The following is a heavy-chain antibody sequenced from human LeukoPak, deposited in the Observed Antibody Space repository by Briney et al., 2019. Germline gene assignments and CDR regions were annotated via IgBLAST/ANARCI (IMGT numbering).Heavy chain of an antibody. CDR1: GYAFTSYG. CDR3: ARTSATRSGGTILDY. J-gene: IGHJ4*02. Sequence: GASVKVSCKASGYAFTSYGISWVRQAPGQGLEWMGWISAYNGNTNYAQKLQGRVTMTTDTSTSTAYMELRSLRSDDTAVYYCARTSATRSGGTILDYWGQGTLVTVSS. V-gene: IGHV1-18*01. CDR2: ISAYNGNT. D-gene: IGHD2-15*01.